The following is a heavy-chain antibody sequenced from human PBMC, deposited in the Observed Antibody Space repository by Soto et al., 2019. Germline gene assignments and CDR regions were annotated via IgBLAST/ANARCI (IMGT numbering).Heavy chain of an antibody. D-gene: IGHD4-4*01. Sequence: GESLKISCKAVGYTFGSAWIGWVRQMPGKGLEWIGIIKPGTPDIRYSPSVRGHVTISADEGLSTAYLQGYSLKASDTGMYYCARQISHSCDFWGQGNLGTVSS. CDR3: ARQISHSCDF. CDR1: GYTFGSAW. J-gene: IGHJ4*01. V-gene: IGHV5-51*01. CDR2: IKPGTPDI.